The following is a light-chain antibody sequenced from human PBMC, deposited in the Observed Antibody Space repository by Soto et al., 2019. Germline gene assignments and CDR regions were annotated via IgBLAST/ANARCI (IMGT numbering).Light chain of an antibody. J-gene: IGKJ1*01. Sequence: TVWTQSPGTLSLSPGERATLSCRASQNVTSNLLVWYQQHPGQAPRLXXYGASSRANGIPDRSSGSGSGTDLTLTLRRLETDDFAVYDCQRFGTSPTWTFGQGTKVDI. V-gene: IGKV3-20*01. CDR3: QRFGTSPTWT. CDR1: QNVTSNL. CDR2: GAS.